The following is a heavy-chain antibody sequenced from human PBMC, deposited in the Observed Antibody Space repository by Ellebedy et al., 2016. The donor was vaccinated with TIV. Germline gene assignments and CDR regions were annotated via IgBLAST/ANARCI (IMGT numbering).Heavy chain of an antibody. CDR3: ARSLGVFDY. CDR2: IYHSGST. V-gene: IGHV4-4*02. Sequence: SETLSLTXAVSGGSIRSCNWWSWLRQPRGTGLAWTGVIYHSGSTNYNPSLKSRVTISVDTSKNQFSMKLSSVTAADTAVYYCARSLGVFDYWGQGTLVTVSS. D-gene: IGHD1-26*01. CDR1: GGSIRSCNW. J-gene: IGHJ4*02.